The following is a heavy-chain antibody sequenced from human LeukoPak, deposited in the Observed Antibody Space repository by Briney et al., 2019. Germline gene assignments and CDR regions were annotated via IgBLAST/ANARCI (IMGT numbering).Heavy chain of an antibody. D-gene: IGHD5-12*01. J-gene: IGHJ4*02. V-gene: IGHV3-23*01. CDR3: VRGPGYSGHFDF. Sequence: GGSLRLSCAASGFTFSSYAMSWVRQAPGKGLEWVSAISGSGGSAYYADSVKGRFTISRDNSKNTLYLQMNSLRAEDTAVYYCVRGPGYSGHFDFWGQGALVTVSS. CDR1: GFTFSSYA. CDR2: ISGSGGSA.